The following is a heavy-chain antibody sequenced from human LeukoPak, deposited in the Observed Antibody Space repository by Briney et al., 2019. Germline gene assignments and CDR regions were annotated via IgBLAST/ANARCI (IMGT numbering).Heavy chain of an antibody. CDR2: IYHSGST. Sequence: PSETLSLTCTVSGGSISSTNWWSWVRQPPGKGLEWIGEIYHSGSTNYNPSLKSRVTISVDKSKNQFSLKLSSVTAADTAVYYCARKGLRYYGSGSYDYWGREPWSPSPQ. J-gene: IGHJ4*02. CDR3: ARKGLRYYGSGSYDY. D-gene: IGHD3-10*01. V-gene: IGHV4-4*02. CDR1: GGSISSTNW.